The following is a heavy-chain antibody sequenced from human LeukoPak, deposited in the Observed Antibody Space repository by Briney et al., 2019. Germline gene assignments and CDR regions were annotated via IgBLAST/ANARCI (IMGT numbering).Heavy chain of an antibody. CDR1: GGSFTGHY. CDR2: IYTSGST. J-gene: IGHJ4*02. Sequence: SETLSLTCAVSGGSFTGHYWSWIRQPPGKALEWIGRIYTSGSTNYNPSLKSRVTMSVDTSKNQFSLKLSSVTAADTAVYYCARIAAVGQSGYWGQGTLVTVSS. CDR3: ARIAAVGQSGY. D-gene: IGHD6-13*01. V-gene: IGHV4-4*07.